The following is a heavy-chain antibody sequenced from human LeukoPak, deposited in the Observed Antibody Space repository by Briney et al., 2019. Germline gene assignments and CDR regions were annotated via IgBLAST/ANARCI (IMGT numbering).Heavy chain of an antibody. CDR1: GGSISSGGYY. J-gene: IGHJ4*02. D-gene: IGHD3-10*01. CDR3: ARVNYGSATKEDY. V-gene: IGHV4-31*03. CDR2: IYYSGSA. Sequence: SEALSLTCTVSGGSISSGGYYWSWIRQHPGKGLEWIGYIYYSGSAYYNPSLKSRVTISVDTSENQFSLKLSSVTAADTAVYYCARVNYGSATKEDYWGQGTLVTVSS.